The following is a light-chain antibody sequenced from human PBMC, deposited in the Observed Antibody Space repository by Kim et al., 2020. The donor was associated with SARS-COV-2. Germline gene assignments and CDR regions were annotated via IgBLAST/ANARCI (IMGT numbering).Light chain of an antibody. CDR2: GKN. CDR1: ILRSYY. J-gene: IGLJ2*01. CDR3: NSRDSNDNVV. V-gene: IGLV3-19*01. Sequence: SYELPQDPAVSVALGQTVRITCQGDILRSYYATWYQQKPGQAPILVIYGKNNRPSGIPDRFSGSSSGNKASLTITGTQEGDEADYYCNSRDSNDNVVFGGGPQLTVL.